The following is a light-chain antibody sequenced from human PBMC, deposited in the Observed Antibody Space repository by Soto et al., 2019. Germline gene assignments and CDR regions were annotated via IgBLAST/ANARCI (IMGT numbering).Light chain of an antibody. CDR2: EVR. V-gene: IGLV2-14*01. CDR1: SGDIGGYNF. J-gene: IGLJ2*01. CDR3: SSYTSTGTLIV. Sequence: QSALTQPASVSGSPGQSITISCSGSSGDIGGYNFVSWYQHLPGKAPKLIIFEVRFRPSGVSNRFSGSKSGDTASLTISKLLPEHEADYYCSSYTSTGTLIVFGGGTKLTVL.